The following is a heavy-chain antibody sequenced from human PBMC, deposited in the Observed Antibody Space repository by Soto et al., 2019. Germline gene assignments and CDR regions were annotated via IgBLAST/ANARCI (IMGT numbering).Heavy chain of an antibody. D-gene: IGHD6-13*01. Sequence: GGSLRLSCASSRFTFSSYAMVWVRQARGKGLEGVAVISHDGSEKYYGDSVKGRFTISRDNPKNTVYLQMNSLRPEDTAVYYCARAAAYFYHYYYAMDVWGQGTAVTVSS. J-gene: IGHJ6*02. CDR2: ISHDGSEK. CDR3: ARAAAYFYHYYYAMDV. CDR1: RFTFSSYA. V-gene: IGHV3-30-3*01.